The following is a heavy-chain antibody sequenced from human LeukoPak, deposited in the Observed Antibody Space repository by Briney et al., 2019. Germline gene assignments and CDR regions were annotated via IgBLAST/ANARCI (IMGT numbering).Heavy chain of an antibody. CDR1: GGSISSGGYY. J-gene: IGHJ5*02. CDR2: IYYSGST. CDR3: ARKYSSSWYKWFDP. V-gene: IGHV4-31*03. D-gene: IGHD6-13*01. Sequence: SGTLSLTCTVSGGSISSGGYYWSWIRQHPGKGLEWIGYIYYSGSTYYNPSLKSRVTISVDTSKNQFSLKLSSVTAADTAVYYCARKYSSSWYKWFDPWGQGTLVTVSS.